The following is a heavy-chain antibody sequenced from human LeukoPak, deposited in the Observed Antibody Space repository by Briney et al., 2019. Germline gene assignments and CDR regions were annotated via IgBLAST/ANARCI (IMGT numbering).Heavy chain of an antibody. Sequence: GGSLRLSCAASGFTFNNYWMTWVRQAPEKGLEWVASIKEDGSEKYYVDSAKGRFTISRDNANYLVYLQMNSLRAEDTAVYYCARECLQGYHESSGFEYWGHGTLVTVSS. CDR3: ARECLQGYHESSGFEY. V-gene: IGHV3-7*01. D-gene: IGHD3-22*01. J-gene: IGHJ4*01. CDR1: GFTFNNYW. CDR2: IKEDGSEK.